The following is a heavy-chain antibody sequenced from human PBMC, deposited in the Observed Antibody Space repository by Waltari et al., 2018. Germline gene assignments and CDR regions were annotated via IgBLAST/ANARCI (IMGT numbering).Heavy chain of an antibody. J-gene: IGHJ5*02. CDR1: GFNFRNAW. Sequence: EVQFVESGGGLVKPGGSLRLPCTASGFNFRNAWMSWVRQAPGKGPEWVGRIKSQSDGGTRDYAAPVKGRFSISREDSKNLMFLQMNSLTIEDTAVYYCTTDPLGPWGQGTLVTVSS. CDR2: IKSQSDGGTR. V-gene: IGHV3-15*01. CDR3: TTDPLGP.